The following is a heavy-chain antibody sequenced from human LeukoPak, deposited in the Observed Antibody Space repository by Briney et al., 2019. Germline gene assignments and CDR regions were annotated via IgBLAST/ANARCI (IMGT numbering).Heavy chain of an antibody. V-gene: IGHV5-51*01. CDR1: GYSFTSYW. D-gene: IGHD2-15*01. CDR3: AILLDCSGGSCTRHAALDI. J-gene: IGHJ3*02. CDR2: IYPGDSDT. Sequence: GESLKISCKGSGYSFTSYWIGWVRQMPGKGLEWMGTIYPGDSDTRYSPSFQGQVTISADKSISTAYLQWSRLKASDTAMYYCAILLDCSGGSCTRHAALDIWGQGTMVTVSS.